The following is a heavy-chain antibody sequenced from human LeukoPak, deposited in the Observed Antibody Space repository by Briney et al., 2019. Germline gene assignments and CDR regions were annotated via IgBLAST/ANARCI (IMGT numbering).Heavy chain of an antibody. CDR1: GGSISSSSYY. CDR2: FNYTGRT. Sequence: SATMPLTCTVSGGSISSSSYYWGWIRHPPGKGLEWIGGFNYTGRTYDYPSIKSRVTMSVDTSKNQFFLKLSSVTAADTAVYYCARLRYDSRGYYWFDPWGHGTLVTVS. CDR3: ARLRYDSRGYYWFDP. V-gene: IGHV4-39*01. J-gene: IGHJ5*02. D-gene: IGHD3-22*01.